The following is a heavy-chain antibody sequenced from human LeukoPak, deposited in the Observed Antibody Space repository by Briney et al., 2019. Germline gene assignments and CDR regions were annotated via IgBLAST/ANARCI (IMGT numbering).Heavy chain of an antibody. D-gene: IGHD3-3*01. J-gene: IGHJ4*02. CDR3: ARGAYDFWSGRPTDY. CDR1: GFPFSSYG. V-gene: IGHV3-33*01. CDR2: LVYDERID. Sequence: GGSLRLSCAASGFPFSSYGMHWVRQAPGKGLEWVARLVYDERIDYANSVKGRFSISRDNSKNTLYLQMNSLRAEDTAVYYCARGAYDFWSGRPTDYWGQGTLVTVSS.